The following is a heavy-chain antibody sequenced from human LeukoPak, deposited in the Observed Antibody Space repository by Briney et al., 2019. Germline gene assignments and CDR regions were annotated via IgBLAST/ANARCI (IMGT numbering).Heavy chain of an antibody. CDR3: TTDFSRGEQVGATLYYYYYGMDV. J-gene: IGHJ6*02. CDR2: ISSSSTTI. D-gene: IGHD1-26*01. CDR1: GFTFSRYS. Sequence: GGSLRLSCAASGFTFSRYSMNWVRQAPGKGLEWVSYISSSSTTIYYTDSVKGRFTISRDNAKNSLYLQMDSLRDEDTAVYYWTTDFSRGEQVGATLYYYYYGMDVWGQGTTVTVSS. V-gene: IGHV3-48*02.